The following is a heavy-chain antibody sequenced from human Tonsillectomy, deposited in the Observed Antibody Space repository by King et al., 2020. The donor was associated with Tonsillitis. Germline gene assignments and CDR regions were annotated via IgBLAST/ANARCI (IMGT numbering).Heavy chain of an antibody. V-gene: IGHV4-34*01. CDR3: ARDPGGY. Sequence: QVQLQQWGAGLLKPSETLSLTCAVYGGSFSGYYWSWIRQPPGKGLEWIGEINHSGSTNYNPSLKRRVTLAVDTSKNQFSLKLSSVTAADTAVYYCARDPGGYWGQGTLVTVSS. J-gene: IGHJ4*02. CDR1: GGSFSGYY. D-gene: IGHD3-16*01. CDR2: INHSGST.